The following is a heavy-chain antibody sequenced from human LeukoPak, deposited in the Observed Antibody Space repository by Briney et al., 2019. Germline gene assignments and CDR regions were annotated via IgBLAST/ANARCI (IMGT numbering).Heavy chain of an antibody. D-gene: IGHD3-16*02. Sequence: PGGSLRLSCAASGFTFGSYAMSWVRQAPGKGLEWVSAISGSGGSTYYADSVKGRFTISRDNSKNTLYLQMNSLRAEDTAVYYCAESLVWGSYHIDYWGQGTLVTVSS. V-gene: IGHV3-23*01. CDR2: ISGSGGST. J-gene: IGHJ4*02. CDR3: AESLVWGSYHIDY. CDR1: GFTFGSYA.